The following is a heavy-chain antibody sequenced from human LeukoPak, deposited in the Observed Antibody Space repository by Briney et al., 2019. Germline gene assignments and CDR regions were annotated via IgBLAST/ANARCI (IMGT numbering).Heavy chain of an antibody. CDR3: AKGGNWNALRSDENY. CDR1: GGSISSGGYY. D-gene: IGHD1-1*01. V-gene: IGHV4-31*03. J-gene: IGHJ4*02. Sequence: SETLSLTCTVSGGSISSGGYYWNWIRQHSGKGLEWIGYIYYSGSTYYNPSLKSRVTISVDTSKNQFSLKLSSVTAADTAVYYCAKGGNWNALRSDENYWGQGTLVTVSS. CDR2: IYYSGST.